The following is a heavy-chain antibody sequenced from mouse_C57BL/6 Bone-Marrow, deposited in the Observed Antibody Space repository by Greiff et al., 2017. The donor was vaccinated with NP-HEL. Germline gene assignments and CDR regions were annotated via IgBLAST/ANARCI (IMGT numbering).Heavy chain of an antibody. CDR3: ASEMRYYYGSSSYWYFDV. D-gene: IGHD1-1*01. Sequence: QVQLQQPGAELVKPGASVKLSCKASGYTFTSYWMQWVKQRPGQGLEWIGEIDPSDSYTDYNQKFKGKATLTVDTSSSPAYMQLSSLTSEDSAVYYCASEMRYYYGSSSYWYFDVWGTGTTVTVSS. CDR2: IDPSDSYT. J-gene: IGHJ1*03. V-gene: IGHV1-50*01. CDR1: GYTFTSYW.